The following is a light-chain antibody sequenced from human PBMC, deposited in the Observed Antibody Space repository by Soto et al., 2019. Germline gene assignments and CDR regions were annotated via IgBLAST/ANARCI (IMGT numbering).Light chain of an antibody. V-gene: IGLV7-43*01. CDR2: TTN. Sequence: QTVVTQEPSPTVLPGGTVTLTCASSTGAVTSANYPSWFQQKPGQPPRTLIYTTNSRHSWTPARFSGSLLGGKAALTLSGAQPEDEADYYCLLYYGGAHLVFGGGTQLTVL. J-gene: IGLJ2*01. CDR3: LLYYGGAHLV. CDR1: TGAVTSANY.